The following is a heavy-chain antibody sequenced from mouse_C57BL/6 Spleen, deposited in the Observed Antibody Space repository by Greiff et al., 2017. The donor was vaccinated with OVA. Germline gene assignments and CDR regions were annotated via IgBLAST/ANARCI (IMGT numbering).Heavy chain of an antibody. J-gene: IGHJ2*01. D-gene: IGHD2-5*01. CDR3: ARGDSNYFDY. CDR2: IDPSDSYT. V-gene: IGHV1-69*01. Sequence: QVQLQQPGAELVMPGASVKLSCKASGYTFTSYWMHWVKQRPGQGLEWIGEIDPSDSYTNYNQKFKGKSTLTVDKSSSTAYMQLSSLTSADSAVYYCARGDSNYFDYWGQGTTLTVSS. CDR1: GYTFTSYW.